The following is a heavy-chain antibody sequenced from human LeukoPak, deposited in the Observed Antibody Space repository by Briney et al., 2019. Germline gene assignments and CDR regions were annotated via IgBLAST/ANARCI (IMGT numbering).Heavy chain of an antibody. V-gene: IGHV3-74*01. Sequence: GGSLRLSCAASGFTLSSYWMNWLRQGPGEGLVWVSRINSDGSTTSYADSVKGRFTISRDNAKNTLYLQMISLRAEDTAVYYCTRGPYSGSATYYNDYWGQGTLVTVSS. CDR3: TRGPYSGSATYYNDY. J-gene: IGHJ4*02. CDR1: GFTLSSYW. D-gene: IGHD3-10*01. CDR2: INSDGSTT.